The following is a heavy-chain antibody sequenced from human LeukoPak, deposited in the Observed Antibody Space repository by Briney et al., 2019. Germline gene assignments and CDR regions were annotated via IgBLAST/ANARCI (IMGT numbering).Heavy chain of an antibody. CDR2: IQSKTDGGTT. CDR1: GFTFSDTW. J-gene: IGHJ4*02. V-gene: IGHV3-15*01. D-gene: IGHD2-21*01. CDR3: ITWSCQFDY. Sequence: GRSLRLSCAASGFTFSDTWMTWVRQAPGKGLECVGFIQSKTDGGTTDSATPVKGRFTVSRDDSKNTLYLQMNSLKTEDTAVYYCITWSCQFDYWGQGTLVTVSS.